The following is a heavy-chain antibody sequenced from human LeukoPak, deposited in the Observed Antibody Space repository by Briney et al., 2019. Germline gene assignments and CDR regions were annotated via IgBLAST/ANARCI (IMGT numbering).Heavy chain of an antibody. CDR1: GYISSSYG. D-gene: IGHD6-19*01. CDR2: ISGYNGDT. J-gene: IGHJ4*02. V-gene: IGHV1-18*01. CDR3: ARRERCCSGWYEDH. Sequence: APVKVSCKAVGYISSSYGISWVRQAPGQGLEWMGWISGYNGDTSYAQTLHDRLTMSTDTSTSTAYMELTSLRSDDTAVYYCARRERCCSGWYEDHWGQGTLVTVSS.